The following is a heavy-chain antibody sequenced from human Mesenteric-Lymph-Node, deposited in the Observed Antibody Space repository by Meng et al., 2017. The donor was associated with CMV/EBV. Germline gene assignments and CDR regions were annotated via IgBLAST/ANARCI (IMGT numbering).Heavy chain of an antibody. CDR2: IFVDGNT. J-gene: IGHJ4*02. CDR1: GFIFDDFG. D-gene: IGHD3-3*01. CDR3: ARDFWNGYWY. Sequence: GGSLRLSCAASGFIFDDFGMHWVRHAPGKGLEWVSVIFVDGNTHYADSVLGRFTISRDISSNTLFLQMNSLRAEDTAVYYCARDFWNGYWYWGQGTLVTVSS. V-gene: IGHV3-53*01.